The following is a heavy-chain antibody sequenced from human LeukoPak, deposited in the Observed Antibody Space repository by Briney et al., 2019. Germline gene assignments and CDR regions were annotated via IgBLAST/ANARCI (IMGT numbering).Heavy chain of an antibody. V-gene: IGHV3-23*01. Sequence: PGGTLRLSCAASGFTFSNFAMMWVRQAPGKGLEWVSTISGSGVNTAYADSVKGRFTISRDNSKSTLSLQMDSLRADDTAVYYCAKCSGISCHLRYIDYWGQGTLVTVSS. D-gene: IGHD2-2*01. J-gene: IGHJ4*02. CDR1: GFTFSNFA. CDR2: ISGSGVNT. CDR3: AKCSGISCHLRYIDY.